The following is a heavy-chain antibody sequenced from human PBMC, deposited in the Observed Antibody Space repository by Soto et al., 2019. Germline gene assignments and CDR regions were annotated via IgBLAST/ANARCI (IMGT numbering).Heavy chain of an antibody. CDR3: AAHFHWGPSNYYYGMDV. CDR1: GGTFSSYA. CDR2: IIPIFGTA. J-gene: IGHJ6*02. V-gene: IGHV1-69*05. Sequence: QVQLVQSGAEVKKPGSSVKVSCKASGGTFSSYAISWVRQAPGQRLEWMGGIIPIFGTADYAQKFQGRVTXTXXESTSTAYMELTGLRSEDTAVYYCAAHFHWGPSNYYYGMDVWGQGTTVTVSS. D-gene: IGHD7-27*01.